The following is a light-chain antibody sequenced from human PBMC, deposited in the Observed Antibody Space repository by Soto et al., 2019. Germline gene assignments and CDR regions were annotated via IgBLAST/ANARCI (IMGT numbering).Light chain of an antibody. CDR2: DAS. Sequence: EILMTQSPATLSVSPGEGATLSCRASHRVNTYLAWYQQRSGQAPRLLIYDASTRATGIPARFSGSGSGTEFTLTISSLQSDDFPVYYCQQYNNWPLTFGGGTNVDSK. CDR3: QQYNNWPLT. CDR1: HRVNTY. V-gene: IGKV3-15*01. J-gene: IGKJ4*01.